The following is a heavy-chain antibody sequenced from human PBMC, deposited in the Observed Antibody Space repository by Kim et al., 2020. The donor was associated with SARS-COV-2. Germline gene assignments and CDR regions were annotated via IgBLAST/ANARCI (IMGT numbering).Heavy chain of an antibody. J-gene: IGHJ4*02. V-gene: IGHV3-7*01. CDR2: IKADGSEK. CDR3: ARDSKVFYFDY. Sequence: GGSLRLSCAASGFTFSSYWMTWVRQAPGKGLEWVANIKADGSEKFFVDSVNGRFTISRDNAKNSLFLQMNSLRDEDTAVYYCARDSKVFYFDYWGQGTLVPVSS. CDR1: GFTFSSYW.